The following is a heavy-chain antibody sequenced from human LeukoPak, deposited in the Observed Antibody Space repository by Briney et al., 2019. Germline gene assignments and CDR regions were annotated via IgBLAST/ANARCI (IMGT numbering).Heavy chain of an antibody. CDR2: IYYSGST. D-gene: IGHD6-13*01. CDR1: GGSISSYY. J-gene: IGHJ4*02. V-gene: IGHV4-59*01. Sequence: SETLSLTCAVYGGSISSYYWSWIRQPPGKGLEWIGYIYYSGSTNYNPSLKSRVTISVDTSKNQFSLKLSSVTAADTAVYYCAREVGGQLDYWGQGTLVTVSS. CDR3: AREVGGQLDY.